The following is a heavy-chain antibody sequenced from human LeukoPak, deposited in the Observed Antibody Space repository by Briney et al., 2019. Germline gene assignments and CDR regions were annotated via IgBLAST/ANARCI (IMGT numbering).Heavy chain of an antibody. CDR3: GKDGIVVSYFDY. CDR2: ISYDGSNK. Sequence: GRSLRLSCAASVFTFSSYGIHWLRQAPGKGLEWVAIISYDGSNKYYADSVKGRFTISRDNSKNTLYLQMNSLRAADTAMYYCGKDGIVVSYFDYWGQGTLVTVSS. D-gene: IGHD3-22*01. J-gene: IGHJ4*02. V-gene: IGHV3-30*18. CDR1: VFTFSSYG.